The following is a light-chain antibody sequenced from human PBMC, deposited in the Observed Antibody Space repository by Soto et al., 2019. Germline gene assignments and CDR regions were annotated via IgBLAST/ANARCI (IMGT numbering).Light chain of an antibody. CDR2: DVS. J-gene: IGLJ1*01. V-gene: IGLV2-14*01. CDR1: SSDVGAYDY. CDR3: SSYTSSNTYV. Sequence: QSVLTQPASVSGSPGQSIAISCTGTSSDVGAYDYVSWYQQHPGKAPKVMIYDVSNRPSGVSNRFSGSKSDNTASLTISGLQAEDEADYYCSSYTSSNTYVFGTGTKVTVL.